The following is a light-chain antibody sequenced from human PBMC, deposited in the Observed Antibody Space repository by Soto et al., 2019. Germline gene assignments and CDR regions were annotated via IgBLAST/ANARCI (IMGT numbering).Light chain of an antibody. Sequence: EIVLTQSPGTLSLSPGERATLSCRASQSVSSSYLAWYQQKPGQAPRLLIYGASSRATGIPDRFSGSGSGTDFTITISRLEPEEFAVYYCQQYGSSPPWTFGQGTKREIK. V-gene: IGKV3-20*01. J-gene: IGKJ2*02. CDR3: QQYGSSPPWT. CDR2: GAS. CDR1: QSVSSSY.